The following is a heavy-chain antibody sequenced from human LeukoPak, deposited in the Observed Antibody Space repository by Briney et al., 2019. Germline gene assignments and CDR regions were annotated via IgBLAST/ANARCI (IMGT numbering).Heavy chain of an antibody. CDR3: AKAPDSSGFPSYFDS. CDR1: GFTLSTFA. Sequence: GGSLRLSCAVSGFTLSTFAMNWVRQAPGKGPEWVSSLSDSAVSSYYADSVKGRFTISRDNSKNTLYLQMNSLRAEDTATYYCAKAPDSSGFPSYFDSWGQGTLVAVSS. CDR2: LSDSAVSS. J-gene: IGHJ4*02. V-gene: IGHV3-23*01. D-gene: IGHD3-22*01.